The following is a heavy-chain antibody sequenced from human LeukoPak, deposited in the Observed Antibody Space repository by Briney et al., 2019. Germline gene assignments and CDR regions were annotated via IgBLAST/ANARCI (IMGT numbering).Heavy chain of an antibody. Sequence: GGSLRLSCAASGFTFSSYCMNWVRQAPGKGLEWVANINRDGSKKYYVDSVKGRFSISRDNAKNSLYLQMNSLRAEDAAVYYCVREIFGLDYWGQGTLVTVSS. CDR2: INRDGSKK. CDR1: GFTFSSYC. V-gene: IGHV3-7*01. CDR3: VREIFGLDY. D-gene: IGHD3-10*01. J-gene: IGHJ4*02.